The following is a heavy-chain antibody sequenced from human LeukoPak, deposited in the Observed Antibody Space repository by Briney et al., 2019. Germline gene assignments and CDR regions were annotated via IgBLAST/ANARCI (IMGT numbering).Heavy chain of an antibody. CDR3: ARDLGSGSYYRSWFDP. D-gene: IGHD3-10*01. J-gene: IGHJ5*02. Sequence: GASVKVSCKASGHTFTGYYMHWVRQAPGQGLEWMGWINPNSGGTNYAQKFQGRVTMTRDTSISTAYMELSRLRSDDTAVYYCARDLGSGSYYRSWFDPWGQGTLVTVSS. CDR2: INPNSGGT. CDR1: GHTFTGYY. V-gene: IGHV1-2*02.